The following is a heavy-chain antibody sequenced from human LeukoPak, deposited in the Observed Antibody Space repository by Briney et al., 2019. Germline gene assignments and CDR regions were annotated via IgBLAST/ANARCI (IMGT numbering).Heavy chain of an antibody. J-gene: IGHJ4*02. Sequence: GALSLSCAASGFPFSSYAMSWVRQAPGKGLEWVSAISAGGGNTYYADSVKGRSTISRDNTKNTLYLQMNSLRAEDTAVYYCAKVLSSTWYSVGYWGQGTLVTVSS. CDR2: ISAGGGNT. CDR1: GFPFSSYA. CDR3: AKVLSSTWYSVGY. V-gene: IGHV3-23*01. D-gene: IGHD6-13*01.